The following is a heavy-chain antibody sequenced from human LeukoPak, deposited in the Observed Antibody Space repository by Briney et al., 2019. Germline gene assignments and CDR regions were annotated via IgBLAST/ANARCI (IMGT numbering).Heavy chain of an antibody. D-gene: IGHD3-9*01. V-gene: IGHV3-21*01. J-gene: IGHJ4*02. CDR3: ARANPPAISFFDY. Sequence: GGSLRLSCAVSGFTFSSYAMSWVRQVPGKGLEWVSFISSSSSSIYCADSVKGRFTISRDNAKNSLYLQMNSLRAEDTAVYYCARANPPAISFFDYWGQGTLVTVSS. CDR2: ISSSSSSI. CDR1: GFTFSSYA.